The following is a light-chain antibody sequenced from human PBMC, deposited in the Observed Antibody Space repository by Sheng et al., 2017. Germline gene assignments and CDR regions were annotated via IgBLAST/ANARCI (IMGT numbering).Light chain of an antibody. V-gene: IGLV2-14*02. Sequence: QSALTQPASVSGSPGQSITISCTGTSSDVGSYNLVSWYQQHPGKAPKVMIYEGSKRPSGVPDRFSGSKSGNTASLTVSGLQAEDEADYYCSSYAGSNNFVVFGGGTKLTVL. CDR1: SSDVGSYNL. J-gene: IGLJ2*01. CDR3: SSYAGSNNFVV. CDR2: EGS.